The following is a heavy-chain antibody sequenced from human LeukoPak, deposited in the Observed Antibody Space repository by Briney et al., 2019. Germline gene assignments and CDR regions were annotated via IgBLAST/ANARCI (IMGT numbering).Heavy chain of an antibody. CDR1: GFTFSSYA. J-gene: IGHJ4*02. D-gene: IGHD6-13*01. CDR2: ISGSGDST. Sequence: GGSLRLSCAASGFTFSSYAMSWVRQAPGRGLEWVSAISGSGDSTYYGDSVKGRFTISRDNSKNTLYLQMNSLRAEDTAVYHCAKTRPLDSSSWSHGDYWGQGTLVTVSS. CDR3: AKTRPLDSSSWSHGDY. V-gene: IGHV3-23*01.